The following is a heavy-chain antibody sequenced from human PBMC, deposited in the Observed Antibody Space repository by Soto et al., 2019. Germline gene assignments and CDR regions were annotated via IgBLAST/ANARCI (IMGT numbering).Heavy chain of an antibody. CDR1: GGSVSSSSYS. D-gene: IGHD6-19*01. CDR2: IYSSENT. J-gene: IGHJ4*02. Sequence: SETLSLTCTVSGGSVSSSSYSWGWIRQSPGKGLEWIGTIYSSENTYYNPSLLSRVTISVDTSKNEFSLRLSSVTAADTAVYYCASTAHSSGWYSGGFDYWGQGTLVTVPQ. V-gene: IGHV4-39*01. CDR3: ASTAHSSGWYSGGFDY.